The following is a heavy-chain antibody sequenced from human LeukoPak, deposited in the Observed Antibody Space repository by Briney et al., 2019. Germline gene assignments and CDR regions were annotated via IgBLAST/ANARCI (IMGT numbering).Heavy chain of an antibody. J-gene: IGHJ4*02. V-gene: IGHV3-48*04. CDR1: GFTFSTYS. CDR2: ISDSGAM. Sequence: GGSLRLSCAASGFTFSTYSMKWVRQAPGKGLEWVSYISDSGAMYYADSVRGRFTISRENAQNSLFLQMNSLRAEDTAVYYCARVNGIVRNWGQGTLVTVSS. CDR3: ARVNGIVRN. D-gene: IGHD2-8*01.